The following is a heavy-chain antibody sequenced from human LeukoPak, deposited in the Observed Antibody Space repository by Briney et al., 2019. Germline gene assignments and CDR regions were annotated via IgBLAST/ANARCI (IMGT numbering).Heavy chain of an antibody. CDR1: GFTFSSYA. CDR3: AKFLRTTVARNRYDY. V-gene: IGHV3-23*01. J-gene: IGHJ4*02. CDR2: ISGSGGST. D-gene: IGHD4-23*01. Sequence: GGSPRLSCAASGFTFSSYAMSWVRQAPGKGLEWVSAISGSGGSTYYADSVKGRFTISRDNSKNTLYLQMNSLRAEDTAVYYCAKFLRTTVARNRYDYWGQGTLVTVSS.